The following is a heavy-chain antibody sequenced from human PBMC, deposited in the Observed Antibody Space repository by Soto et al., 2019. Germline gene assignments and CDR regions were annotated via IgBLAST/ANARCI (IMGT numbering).Heavy chain of an antibody. J-gene: IGHJ4*02. CDR3: ARSIVVVTALDY. Sequence: QVQLVQSGAEEKKPGASVKVSCKASGYTFTSYAMHWVRQAPGQRLEWMGGINAGNGNTKYSQKFQGRVTITRDTSASKAYMELSSLRSEDTAVYYCARSIVVVTALDYWGQGTLVTVSS. V-gene: IGHV1-3*05. D-gene: IGHD2-21*02. CDR1: GYTFTSYA. CDR2: INAGNGNT.